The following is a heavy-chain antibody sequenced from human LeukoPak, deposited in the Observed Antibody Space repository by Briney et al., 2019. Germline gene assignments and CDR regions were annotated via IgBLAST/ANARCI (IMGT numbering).Heavy chain of an antibody. Sequence: VASVKVSCKASGYTFTSYDINWVRQATGQGLEWMGWMNPNSGNTGYAQKFQGRVTITRNTSISTAYMELSSLRSEDTAVYYCARGRGGSWYRWFDPWGQGTLVTVSS. CDR3: ARGRGGSWYRWFDP. CDR1: GYTFTSYD. D-gene: IGHD6-13*01. CDR2: MNPNSGNT. V-gene: IGHV1-8*03. J-gene: IGHJ5*02.